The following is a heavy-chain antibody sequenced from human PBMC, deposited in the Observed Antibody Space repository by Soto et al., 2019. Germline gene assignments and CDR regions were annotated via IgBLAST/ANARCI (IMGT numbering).Heavy chain of an antibody. CDR1: GFTFDDYA. Sequence: GGSLRLSCAASGFTFDDYAMHWVRQAPGKGLEWVSLISGDGGSTYYADSVKGRFTISRDNSKNSLYLQMNSLRTEDTALYYCAKDQVQRVRYYYYGMDVWGQGTTVTVSS. V-gene: IGHV3-43*02. CDR3: AKDQVQRVRYYYYGMDV. D-gene: IGHD6-6*01. CDR2: ISGDGGST. J-gene: IGHJ6*02.